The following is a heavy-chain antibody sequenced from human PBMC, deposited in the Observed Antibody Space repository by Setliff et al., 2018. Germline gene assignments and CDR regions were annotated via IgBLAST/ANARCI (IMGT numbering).Heavy chain of an antibody. CDR2: IYYSGST. D-gene: IGHD3-10*01. CDR3: ARVPTIRFGELYRNDY. V-gene: IGHV4-39*07. Sequence: SETLSLTCTVSGGSISSSSYYWGWIRQPPGKGLEWIGSIYYSGSTYYNPSLKSRVTISMDTSKNQFSLKLSSVTAADTAVYYCARVPTIRFGELYRNDYWGQGTLVTVSS. J-gene: IGHJ4*02. CDR1: GGSISSSSYY.